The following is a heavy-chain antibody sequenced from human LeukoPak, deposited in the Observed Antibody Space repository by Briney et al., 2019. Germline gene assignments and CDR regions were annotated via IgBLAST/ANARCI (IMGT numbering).Heavy chain of an antibody. CDR3: ARVGSSGRDAFDI. Sequence: GASVKVSCKASGDTFSNYAISWVRQAPGQGPEWMGGIIPIFGTANYAQKFQGRVTITADESTSTAYMELSSLRSEDTAVYYCARVGSSGRDAFDIWGQGTMVTVSS. J-gene: IGHJ3*02. CDR2: IIPIFGTA. CDR1: GDTFSNYA. V-gene: IGHV1-69*13. D-gene: IGHD6-19*01.